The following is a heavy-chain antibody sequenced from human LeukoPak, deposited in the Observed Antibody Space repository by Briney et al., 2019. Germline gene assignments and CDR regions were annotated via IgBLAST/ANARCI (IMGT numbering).Heavy chain of an antibody. CDR3: ARVXXPPTTAMVKYYYYGMDV. V-gene: IGHV1-69*13. J-gene: IGHJ6*02. CDR2: XXXXXXTA. Sequence: ASVKVSCKASGGTFSGXAISWVRQAPGQGXXXXXXXXXXXXTANYAQKFXXXXXITXXESTSTAYMELSSLRSEDTAVYYCARVXXPPTTAMVKYYYYGMDVWGQGTTVTVSS. CDR1: GGTFSGXA. D-gene: IGHD5-18*01.